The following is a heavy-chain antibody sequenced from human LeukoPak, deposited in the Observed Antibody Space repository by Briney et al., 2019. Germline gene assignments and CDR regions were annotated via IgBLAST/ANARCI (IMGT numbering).Heavy chain of an antibody. Sequence: PGGSLRLSCAASGFTFSSYGMHWVRQAPGKGLEWVAVISYDGSNKYYADSVKGRFTISRDNSKNTLYLQMNSLRAEDTAVYYSFSTGAAEKGNYWGQGTLVTVSS. V-gene: IGHV3-30*19. J-gene: IGHJ4*02. D-gene: IGHD1-26*01. CDR2: ISYDGSNK. CDR3: FSTGAAEKGNY. CDR1: GFTFSSYG.